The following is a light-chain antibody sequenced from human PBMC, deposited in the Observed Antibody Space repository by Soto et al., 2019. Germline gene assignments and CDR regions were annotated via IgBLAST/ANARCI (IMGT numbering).Light chain of an antibody. CDR2: DVT. Sequence: QSVLTQPRSVSGSPGQSVTISCTGTISDVGGYNYVSWYQHHPGKAPKLLISDVTKRPSWVPDRFSGSNSGNTASLTISDLQAEDEADYYCSSYAGDNNLVFGGGTKLTVL. CDR3: SSYAGDNNLV. J-gene: IGLJ2*01. V-gene: IGLV2-11*01. CDR1: ISDVGGYNY.